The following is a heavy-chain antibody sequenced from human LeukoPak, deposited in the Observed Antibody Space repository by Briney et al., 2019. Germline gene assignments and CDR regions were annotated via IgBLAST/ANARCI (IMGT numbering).Heavy chain of an antibody. V-gene: IGHV3-7*01. Sequence: GRSMRLSCPAAASTFSSYWMSWVRQAQGGGMEWVANTKQEGSETFYVGSGKGRLIICTANAKNSLYLQMNSLRAEDTAMYYCAIPRGRWGYAFDIWGQGTMVTVSS. D-gene: IGHD3-16*01. CDR2: TKQEGSET. CDR1: ASTFSSYW. J-gene: IGHJ3*02. CDR3: AIPRGRWGYAFDI.